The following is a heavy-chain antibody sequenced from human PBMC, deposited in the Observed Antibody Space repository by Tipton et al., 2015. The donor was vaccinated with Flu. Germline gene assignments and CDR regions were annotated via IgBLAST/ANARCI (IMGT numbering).Heavy chain of an antibody. D-gene: IGHD4-17*01. CDR3: ANFDGAP. J-gene: IGHJ5*01. Sequence: SLRLSCAASGLTFSSYGMSWVRQAPGKGLEWVSGISDSGGSTYYADSVKGRFTISRDNSKNTMNLQMNSLRVEDTAVYYCANFDGAPWGQGTLVTVSS. V-gene: IGHV3-23*01. CDR2: ISDSGGST. CDR1: GLTFSSYG.